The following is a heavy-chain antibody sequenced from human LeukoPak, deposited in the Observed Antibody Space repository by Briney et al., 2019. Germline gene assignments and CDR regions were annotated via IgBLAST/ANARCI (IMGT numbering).Heavy chain of an antibody. CDR1: GGIFSSYA. V-gene: IGHV1-69*04. J-gene: IGHJ6*02. CDR2: IIPILGIA. Sequence: SVKVSCKASGGIFSSYAISWVRQAPGQGLEWMGRIIPILGIANYAQKFQGRVTITADKSTSTAYMELSSLRSEDTAVYYCARAATVYGMDVWGQGTTVTVSS. CDR3: ARAATVYGMDV.